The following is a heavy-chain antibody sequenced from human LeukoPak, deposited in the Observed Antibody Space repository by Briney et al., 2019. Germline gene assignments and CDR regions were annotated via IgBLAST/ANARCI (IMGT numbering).Heavy chain of an antibody. CDR2: ISAYNGNT. CDR1: GGTFSSYA. V-gene: IGHV1-18*01. D-gene: IGHD5-12*01. Sequence: ASVKVSCKASGGTFSSYAISWVRQAPGQGLEWMGWISAYNGNTNYAQKLQGRVTMTTDTSTSTAYMELRSLRSDDTAVYYCARGDIVATEYFQHWGQGTLVTVSS. J-gene: IGHJ1*01. CDR3: ARGDIVATEYFQH.